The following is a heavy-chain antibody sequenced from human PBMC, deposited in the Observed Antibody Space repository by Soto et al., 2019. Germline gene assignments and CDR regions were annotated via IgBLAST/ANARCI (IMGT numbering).Heavy chain of an antibody. V-gene: IGHV3-13*01. CDR2: IGTAGDT. Sequence: EVQLVESGGGLVQPGGSLRLSCAASGFTFSSYDMHWVRQATGKGLEWVSAIGTAGDTFYPGSVKGRFTISRENAKNSLYLQMNSLRARDTAVYYCARVPKGQLWTFDYWGQGTLVTVSS. D-gene: IGHD5-18*01. CDR3: ARVPKGQLWTFDY. CDR1: GFTFSSYD. J-gene: IGHJ4*02.